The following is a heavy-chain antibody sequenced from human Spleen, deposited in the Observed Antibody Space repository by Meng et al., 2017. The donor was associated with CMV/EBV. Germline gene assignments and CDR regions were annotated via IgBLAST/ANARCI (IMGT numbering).Heavy chain of an antibody. CDR2: IYYNENT. CDR3: ALTTDNWFDP. V-gene: IGHV4-39*07. Sequence: ICTVSGGSRGRGTYHWAWIRQPPGKGLEWIGSIYYNENTFYNPSLKSRVTISGDTSKNQFSLKVNSLTAADTAVYYCALTTDNWFDPWGHGTLVTVSS. J-gene: IGHJ5*02. CDR1: GGSRGRGTYH. D-gene: IGHD4-11*01.